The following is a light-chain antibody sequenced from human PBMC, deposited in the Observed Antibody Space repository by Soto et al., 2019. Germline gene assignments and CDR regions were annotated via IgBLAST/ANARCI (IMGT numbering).Light chain of an antibody. CDR1: QSGSSN. J-gene: IGKJ1*01. V-gene: IGKV3-15*01. Sequence: EIVMTQSPATLSVSPGERATLSCRASQSGSSNLAWYQQKPGQAPRLLIYGASTRSTGSPARFSGSGSGTEFTLTISSLQSEDVAVYYCQQYHNWPLWTFGQGTKVEIK. CDR2: GAS. CDR3: QQYHNWPLWT.